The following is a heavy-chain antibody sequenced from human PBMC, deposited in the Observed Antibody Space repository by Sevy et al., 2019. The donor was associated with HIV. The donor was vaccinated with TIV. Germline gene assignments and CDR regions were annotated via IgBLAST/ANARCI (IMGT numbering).Heavy chain of an antibody. CDR1: GFNFSPYA. D-gene: IGHD3-22*01. CDR2: ISSDGSKR. Sequence: GGSLRLSCAASGFNFSPYALHWVRQVPGKGLEWVAPISSDGSKRYYTDSVKGRFSISRDNSKNTLYLQMNNLTPEDTAVFYCAKEGYYYDSRSSDRFDPWGQGALVTVSS. CDR3: AKEGYYYDSRSSDRFDP. J-gene: IGHJ5*02. V-gene: IGHV3-30*18.